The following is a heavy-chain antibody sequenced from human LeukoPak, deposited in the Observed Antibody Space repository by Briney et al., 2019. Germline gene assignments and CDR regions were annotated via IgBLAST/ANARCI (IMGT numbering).Heavy chain of an antibody. Sequence: GASVNVSCKASGYNFINYGITWVRRAPGQGLEWMGWISAYNGNTNYAQKFQGRVTMTTDTSTSTAYMEPRSLRSDDTAVYYCARDQDYDTNNYSYYGGTDYWGQGTLVTVSS. J-gene: IGHJ4*02. CDR1: GYNFINYG. D-gene: IGHD3-22*01. CDR2: ISAYNGNT. V-gene: IGHV1-18*01. CDR3: ARDQDYDTNNYSYYGGTDY.